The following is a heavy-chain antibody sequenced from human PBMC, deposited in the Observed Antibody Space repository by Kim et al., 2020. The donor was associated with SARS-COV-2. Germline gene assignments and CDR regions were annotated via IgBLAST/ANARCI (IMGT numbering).Heavy chain of an antibody. J-gene: IGHJ3*02. V-gene: IGHV6-1*01. CDR3: ARGGGTDAFDI. Sequence: DYAVSVKRRIAINPDTSKNQFSLQLNSVTAEDTAVYYCARGGGTDAFDIWGQGTMVTVSS. D-gene: IGHD6-25*01.